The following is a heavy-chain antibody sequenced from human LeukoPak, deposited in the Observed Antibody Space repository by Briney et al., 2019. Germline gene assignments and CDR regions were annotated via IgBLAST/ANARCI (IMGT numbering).Heavy chain of an antibody. Sequence: SETLSLTCTVSGDSISSSIYYWSWIRQPAGKGLEWIGRMSTSGSTSYDPSLKSRVTISVDTSKNQFSLNLNSVTAADTAIYYCARHQYQLSALDYWGQGTLVTVSS. CDR3: ARHQYQLSALDY. D-gene: IGHD2-2*01. J-gene: IGHJ4*02. CDR2: MSTSGST. V-gene: IGHV4-61*02. CDR1: GDSISSSIYY.